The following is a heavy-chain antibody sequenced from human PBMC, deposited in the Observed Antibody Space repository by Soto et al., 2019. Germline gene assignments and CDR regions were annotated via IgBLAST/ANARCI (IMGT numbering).Heavy chain of an antibody. J-gene: IGHJ6*02. CDR1: VATFSKYA. D-gene: IGHD3-22*01. CDR2: TIPMFVTP. CDR3: ARPLRDRDSYYGLDS. Sequence: SVKVAFKATVATFSKYAFSGVRQAPGQGLEWLGGTIPMFVTPNYAQKFQGRVAISADESTATFYMEVSSLRSEDTAVYFCARPLRDRDSYYGLDSWGHGPTVTVSS. V-gene: IGHV1-69*13.